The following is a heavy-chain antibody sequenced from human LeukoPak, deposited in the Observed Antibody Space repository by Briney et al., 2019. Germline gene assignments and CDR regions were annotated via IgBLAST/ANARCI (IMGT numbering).Heavy chain of an antibody. CDR1: GFTFSSFN. D-gene: IGHD4-17*01. CDR2: LKSDGSTA. J-gene: IGHJ4*02. V-gene: IGHV3-74*03. CDR3: ARGIYGDPVAFDS. Sequence: GGSLRFSCAASGFTFSSFNMHWVRQAPGKGLVWVSRLKSDGSTAMYADSVQGRFTISRDNARNTVHLLMSSLTVEDTGVYYCARGIYGDPVAFDSWGQGALVTVSS.